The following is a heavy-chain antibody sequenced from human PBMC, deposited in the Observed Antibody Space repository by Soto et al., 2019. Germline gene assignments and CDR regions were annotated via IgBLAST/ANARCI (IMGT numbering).Heavy chain of an antibody. CDR1: GYTFTSYY. CDR2: INPSGGST. J-gene: IGHJ4*02. V-gene: IGHV1-46*01. Sequence: ASVKVSCKASGYTFTSYYMHWVRQAPGQGLEWMGIINPSGGSTSYAQKFQGRVTMTRDTSTSTVYMEPSSLRSEDTAVYYCARDRVGATRAFDYWGQGTLVTVS. CDR3: ARDRVGATRAFDY. D-gene: IGHD1-26*01.